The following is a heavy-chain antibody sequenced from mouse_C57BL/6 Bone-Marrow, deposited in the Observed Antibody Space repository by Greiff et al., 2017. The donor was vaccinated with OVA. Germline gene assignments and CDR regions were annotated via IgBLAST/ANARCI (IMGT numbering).Heavy chain of an antibody. V-gene: IGHV8-8*01. CDR1: GFSLSTFGLG. CDR2: IWWDDDK. J-gene: IGHJ1*03. Sequence: QVTLKVSGPGILQPSQTLSLTCSFSGFSLSTFGLGVGWIRQPSGKGLEWLAPIWWDDDKYYNPALKSRLTISKDTSKNQVFLKIANVDTADTATYYCDRKRNYDGSILVWGTGTTVTVSS. D-gene: IGHD1-1*01. CDR3: DRKRNYDGSILV.